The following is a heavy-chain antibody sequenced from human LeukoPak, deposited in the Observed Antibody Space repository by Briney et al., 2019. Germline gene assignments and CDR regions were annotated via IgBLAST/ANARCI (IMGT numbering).Heavy chain of an antibody. V-gene: IGHV3-23*01. CDR2: ISGSGGST. CDR3: AKDTGYSYGYDAFDI. Sequence: GGSLRLSSAPSGFTFSSYAMSWVRQAPGKGLEWVSAISGSGGSTYYADSVKGRFTISRDNSKNTLYLQMNSLRAEDTAVYYCAKDTGYSYGYDAFDIWGQGTMVTVSS. D-gene: IGHD5-18*01. J-gene: IGHJ3*02. CDR1: GFTFSSYA.